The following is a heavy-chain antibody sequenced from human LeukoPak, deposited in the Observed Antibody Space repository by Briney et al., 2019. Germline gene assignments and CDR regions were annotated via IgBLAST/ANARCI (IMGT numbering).Heavy chain of an antibody. CDR1: GFTFKNYA. CDR3: AKWAYYDFWSGHYKTHFDS. V-gene: IGHV3-23*01. CDR2: IRDSGNGT. D-gene: IGHD3-3*01. J-gene: IGHJ4*02. Sequence: PGGSLRLSCVVSGFTFKNYAMSWVRRAPGKGLECVSSIRDSGNGTDYADSVKGRFTVSRDNSKNTLYLHMNALSAEDTAVYYCAKWAYYDFWSGHYKTHFDSWGQGTLVTVSP.